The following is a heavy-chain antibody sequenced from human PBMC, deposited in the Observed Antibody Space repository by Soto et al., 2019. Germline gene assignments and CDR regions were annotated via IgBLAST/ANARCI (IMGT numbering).Heavy chain of an antibody. V-gene: IGHV6-1*01. D-gene: IGHD1-26*01. CDR1: GDNVSRNRAA. CDR3: ARGQLGSFDY. Sequence: PPQTLSRSYALSGDNVSRNRAASNYIRQTPSKGPEWLGRTYYRPKWYNDYAVSVKSRITITPDTSKNQFSLQLTSVTPEDSAGYYCARGQLGSFDYWGQGTLVTVSS. CDR2: TYYRPKWYN. J-gene: IGHJ4*02.